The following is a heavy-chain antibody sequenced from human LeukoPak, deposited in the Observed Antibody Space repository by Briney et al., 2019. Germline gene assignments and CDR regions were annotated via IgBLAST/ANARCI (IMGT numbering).Heavy chain of an antibody. Sequence: GGSLRLSCAASGFTFSDNYMTWVRQAPGKGLEWLSYISGNGGDIQYADSVRGRFTISRDNAKNLLYLQMDSLRVEDTAIYYCARDPRTVRIWGQGTLVTVSS. CDR3: ARDPRTVRI. V-gene: IGHV3-11*04. CDR1: GFTFSDNY. CDR2: ISGNGGDI. D-gene: IGHD1-1*01. J-gene: IGHJ4*02.